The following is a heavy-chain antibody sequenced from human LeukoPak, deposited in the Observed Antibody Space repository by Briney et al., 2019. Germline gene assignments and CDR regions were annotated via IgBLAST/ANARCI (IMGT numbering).Heavy chain of an antibody. J-gene: IGHJ6*02. D-gene: IGHD3-9*01. CDR1: GYTFTSYD. Sequence: ASVKVSCKASGYTFTSYDINWVRQATGQGLEWKGGMNPNSGNTGYAQKFQGRVNMTRTTSISTAYMELSSLRSEDTAVYYCARGHYDILTGYYYYGMDVWGQGTTVTVSS. V-gene: IGHV1-8*01. CDR2: MNPNSGNT. CDR3: ARGHYDILTGYYYYGMDV.